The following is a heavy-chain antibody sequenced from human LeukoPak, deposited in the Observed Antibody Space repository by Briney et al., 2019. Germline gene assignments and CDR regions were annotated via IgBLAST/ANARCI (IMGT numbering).Heavy chain of an antibody. D-gene: IGHD2/OR15-2a*01. CDR1: GDSISSSSYY. J-gene: IGHJ4*02. V-gene: IGHV4-39*01. Sequence: SETLSLTCTVSGDSISSSSYYWGRIRQPPGKGLEWIGSIYYSVSTYYNPSLKSRVTISVDTSKNQFSLKLSSVTAADSTVYYCASLGPNIYFDYWGQGTLVTVSS. CDR2: IYYSVST. CDR3: ASLGPNIYFDY.